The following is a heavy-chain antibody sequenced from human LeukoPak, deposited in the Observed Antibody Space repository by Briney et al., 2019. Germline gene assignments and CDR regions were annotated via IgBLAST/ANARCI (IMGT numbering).Heavy chain of an antibody. J-gene: IGHJ4*02. CDR3: AKEADSKGWYVDF. V-gene: IGHV3-23*01. Sequence: QAGGSLRLSCAASGFTFGSYAMSWVRQAPGKGLEWVSVISGSGDTTYYPDSVRGRFTISRDNSKNTVYLQMNSLRGEDTAIYYCAKEADSKGWYVDFWGQGTPVTLSS. CDR2: ISGSGDTT. D-gene: IGHD3-22*01. CDR1: GFTFGSYA.